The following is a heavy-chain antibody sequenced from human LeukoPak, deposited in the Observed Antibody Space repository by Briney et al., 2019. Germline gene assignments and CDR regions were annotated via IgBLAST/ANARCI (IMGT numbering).Heavy chain of an antibody. CDR2: ISASGST. CDR3: ARMFRGYDYV. J-gene: IGHJ4*02. V-gene: IGHV4-4*07. D-gene: IGHD3-16*01. Sequence: SETLSLTCTVSGGSISSYYWNWIRQPAGKGLEWIGHISASGSTNYNPSLQSRVTMSVDTSKNQFSLKLSSVTAADTAVYYCARMFRGYDYVWGQGTLVTVSS. CDR1: GGSISSYY.